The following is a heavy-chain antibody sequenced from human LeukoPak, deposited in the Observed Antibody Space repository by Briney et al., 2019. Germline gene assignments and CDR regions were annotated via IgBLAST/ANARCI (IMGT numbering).Heavy chain of an antibody. CDR3: ARDEALDY. J-gene: IGHJ4*02. Sequence: GGSLRLSCVASGFTFSSFSMNWVRQAPGKGLEWVSSISSSLSSTYYADSVKGRFTISRDNSKNSLYLQMNSLRAEDTAVYYCARDEALDYWGQGTLVTVTS. CDR1: GFTFSSFS. CDR2: ISSSLSST. V-gene: IGHV3-21*01.